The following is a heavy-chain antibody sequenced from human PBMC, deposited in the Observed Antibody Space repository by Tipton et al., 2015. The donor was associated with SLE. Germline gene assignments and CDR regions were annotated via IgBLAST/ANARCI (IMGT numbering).Heavy chain of an antibody. CDR3: ATSHERHSSGCTFDY. V-gene: IGHV4-59*11. CDR2: IYYSGST. D-gene: IGHD6-19*01. J-gene: IGHJ4*02. Sequence: TLSLTCTVSGDSTSVHYWSWIRQSPGKGLEWIGYIYYSGSTNYNPSLKSRVTISVDTSKNQFSLKLSSVTAADTAVYYCATSHERHSSGCTFDYWGQGTLVTVSS. CDR1: GDSTSVHY.